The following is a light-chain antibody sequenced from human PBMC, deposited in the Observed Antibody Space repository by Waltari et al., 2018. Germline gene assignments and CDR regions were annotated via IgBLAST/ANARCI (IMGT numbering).Light chain of an antibody. CDR2: DAS. Sequence: EIVLTQSPATLSLSPGERATLSCRASPSVSSYLAWYQQKPGQAPRLLIYDASNRATVIPARFSGSGSGTDFTLTISGLEPEDFAVYYCQQRSNWPPMYTFGQGTKLEI. CDR1: PSVSSY. V-gene: IGKV3-11*01. CDR3: QQRSNWPPMYT. J-gene: IGKJ2*01.